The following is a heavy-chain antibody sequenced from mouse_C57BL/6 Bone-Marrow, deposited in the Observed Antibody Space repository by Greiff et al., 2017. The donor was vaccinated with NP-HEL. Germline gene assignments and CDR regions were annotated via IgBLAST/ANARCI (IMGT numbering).Heavy chain of an antibody. CDR3: ARSPLWLRRNYYAMDY. CDR2: ISYSGST. CDR1: GYSITSDY. V-gene: IGHV3-8*01. Sequence: EVQLVESGPGLAKPSQTLSLTCSVTGYSITSDYWNWIRKFPGNKLEYMGYISYSGSTYYNPSFKSRISITRDTSKNQYYLQLNSVTTEDTATYYCARSPLWLRRNYYAMDYWGQGTSVTVSS. J-gene: IGHJ4*01. D-gene: IGHD2-2*01.